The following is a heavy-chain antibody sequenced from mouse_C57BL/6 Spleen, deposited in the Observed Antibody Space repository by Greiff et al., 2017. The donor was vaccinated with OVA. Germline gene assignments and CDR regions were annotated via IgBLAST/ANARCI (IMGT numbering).Heavy chain of an antibody. J-gene: IGHJ4*01. CDR3: AREGGNFYYAMDY. V-gene: IGHV1-81*01. CDR1: GYTFTSYG. Sequence: VKLQESGAELARPGASVKLSCKASGYTFTSYGISWVKQRTGQGLEWIGEIYPRSGNTYYNEKFKGKATLTADKSSSTAYMELRSLTSEDSAVDFCAREGGNFYYAMDYWGQGTSVTVSS. CDR2: IYPRSGNT. D-gene: IGHD2-1*01.